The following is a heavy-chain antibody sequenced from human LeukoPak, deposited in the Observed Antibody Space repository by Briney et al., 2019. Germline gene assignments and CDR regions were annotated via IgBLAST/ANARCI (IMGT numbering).Heavy chain of an antibody. J-gene: IGHJ4*02. CDR3: VGNVQWSLAFYFDS. V-gene: IGHV3-64D*06. D-gene: IGHD2-8*01. CDR1: GFTFSNYA. CDR2: ISSNGGST. Sequence: GGSLRLSCSASGFTFSNYAMYWVRQAPGKGLESVSGISSNGGSTYHADSVKGRFTISRDNPKNTLYLQMSSLRGEDTAVYFCVGNVQWSLAFYFDSWGQGPLVTVSS.